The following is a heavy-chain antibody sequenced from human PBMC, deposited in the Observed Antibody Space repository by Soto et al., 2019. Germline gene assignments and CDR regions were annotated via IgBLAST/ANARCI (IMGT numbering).Heavy chain of an antibody. CDR3: ARRSAAAGGPCHTVFDY. CDR2: IITIFGTA. CDR1: GGTFSSYT. J-gene: IGHJ4*01. Sequence: ASVKVYCKASGGTFSSYTISLMRQSPAPGLERMGGIITIFGTANYAQTFQSRVTSTADETTSTAYMELSSPRFEDTAVYYCARRSAAAGGPCHTVFDYGRQGTLETV. D-gene: IGHD6-13*01. V-gene: IGHV1-69*13.